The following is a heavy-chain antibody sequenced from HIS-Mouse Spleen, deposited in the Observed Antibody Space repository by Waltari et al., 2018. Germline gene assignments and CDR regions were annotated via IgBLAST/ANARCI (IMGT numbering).Heavy chain of an antibody. CDR3: AKDADYSKGYYYYYGMDV. J-gene: IGHJ6*02. Sequence: QVQLVESGGGVVQPGRSLRLSCAASGFTFRSYGMHWVRQAPGKGLEWVAVISYDGSNKYYADSVKGRFTISRDNSKNTLYLQMNSLRAEDTAVYYCAKDADYSKGYYYYYGMDVWGQGTTVTVSS. V-gene: IGHV3-30*18. D-gene: IGHD4-4*01. CDR1: GFTFRSYG. CDR2: ISYDGSNK.